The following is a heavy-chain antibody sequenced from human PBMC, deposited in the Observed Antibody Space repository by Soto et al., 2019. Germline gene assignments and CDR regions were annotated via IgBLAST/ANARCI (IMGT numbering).Heavy chain of an antibody. J-gene: IGHJ3*02. Sequence: GGSLRLSCAASGFTFSGYAMSWVRQAPGKGLEWVSAISGSGGSTYYADSVKGRFTISRDNSKNTLYLQMNSLRAEDTAVYYCAKDGIYYYDSSGYPYFDIWGQGTMVTVSS. V-gene: IGHV3-23*01. D-gene: IGHD3-22*01. CDR2: ISGSGGST. CDR1: GFTFSGYA. CDR3: AKDGIYYYDSSGYPYFDI.